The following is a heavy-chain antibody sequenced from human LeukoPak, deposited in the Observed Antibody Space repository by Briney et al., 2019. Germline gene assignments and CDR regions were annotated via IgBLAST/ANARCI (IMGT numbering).Heavy chain of an antibody. CDR1: GFTFSSYE. Sequence: GGSLRLSCAASGFTFSSYEMNWVRQAPGKGLEWVSYISTSGSTKYYADSVKGRFTISRDNAKNSLYLQMNSLRAEDTALYYCARSGVGYCTNGVCFVDYWGQGTLVTVSS. CDR3: ARSGVGYCTNGVCFVDY. J-gene: IGHJ4*02. CDR2: ISTSGSTK. D-gene: IGHD2-8*01. V-gene: IGHV3-48*03.